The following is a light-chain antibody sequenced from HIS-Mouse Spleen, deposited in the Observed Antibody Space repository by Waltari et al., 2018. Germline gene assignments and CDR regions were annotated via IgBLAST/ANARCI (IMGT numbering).Light chain of an antibody. V-gene: IGLV3-1*01. CDR3: QAWDSSTAV. J-gene: IGLJ2*01. CDR1: KLGDNY. Sequence: SYELTQPPSVSVSPGQPASITCPGDKLGDNYARWYQQKPGQSPVLVIYQDSKRPSGIPERFSGSNSGNTATLTISGTQAMDEADYYCQAWDSSTAVFGGGTKLTVL. CDR2: QDS.